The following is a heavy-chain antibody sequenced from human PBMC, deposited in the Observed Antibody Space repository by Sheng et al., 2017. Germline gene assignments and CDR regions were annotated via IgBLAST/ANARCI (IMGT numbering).Heavy chain of an antibody. J-gene: IGHJ6*02. D-gene: IGHD2-2*01. CDR3: ARGIVVVPAAILNYYYYGMDV. CDR1: GGSFSGYY. CDR2: INHSGST. Sequence: QVQLQQWGAGLLKPSETLSLTCAVYGGSFSGYYWSWIRQPPGKGLEWIGEINHSGSTNYNPSLKSRVTISVDTSKNQFSLKLSSVTAADTAVYYCARGIVVVPAAILNYYYYGMDVWGQGTTVTVSS. V-gene: IGHV4-34*01.